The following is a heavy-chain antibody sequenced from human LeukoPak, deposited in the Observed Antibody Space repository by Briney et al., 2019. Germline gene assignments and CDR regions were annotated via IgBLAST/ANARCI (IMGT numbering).Heavy chain of an antibody. D-gene: IGHD3-22*01. V-gene: IGHV4-39*07. J-gene: IGHJ4*02. CDR2: IYSRGST. CDR1: GGSISSSNYY. CDR3: ARDSGYYDSSGYSVPFDY. Sequence: SETLSLTCIVSGGSISSSNYYWGWIRQSPGKGLEWIGSIYSRGSTYYNPSLKSRVIVSSDMSKNQFSLKLSSVTAADTAVYYCARDSGYYDSSGYSVPFDYWSQGTLVTVSS.